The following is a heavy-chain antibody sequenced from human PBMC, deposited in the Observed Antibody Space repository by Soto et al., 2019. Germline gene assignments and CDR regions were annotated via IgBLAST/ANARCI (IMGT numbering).Heavy chain of an antibody. V-gene: IGHV1-2*02. Sequence: HEHLVQSGAEVKRPGASLKVSCKASGYSFTGYYIHRVRQAPGQGLEWMGWINPDSGATNYAQNFQGRVTLTSDTSNSTAAMDMSSLTSDDTAVYYCARGYYGTGGNPFPYFDYWGQGTLVIVSS. J-gene: IGHJ4*02. D-gene: IGHD2-8*02. CDR1: GYSFTGYY. CDR3: ARGYYGTGGNPFPYFDY. CDR2: INPDSGAT.